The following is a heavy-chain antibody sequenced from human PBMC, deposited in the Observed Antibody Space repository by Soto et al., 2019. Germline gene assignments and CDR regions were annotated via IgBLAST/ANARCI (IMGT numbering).Heavy chain of an antibody. D-gene: IGHD3-3*02. J-gene: IGHJ4*02. V-gene: IGHV3-23*01. Sequence: EVQLLESGGGLVQPGGSLRISCAASGFDFSNYAMSWVRQAPGKGLEWVSAISGTAHATYYAASVKGRFTISRDNSKNPLYLTMNRLGGEEKGVYFFGKDAPQPFSDWGQGTLVTVSS. CDR3: GKDAPQPFSD. CDR2: ISGTAHAT. CDR1: GFDFSNYA.